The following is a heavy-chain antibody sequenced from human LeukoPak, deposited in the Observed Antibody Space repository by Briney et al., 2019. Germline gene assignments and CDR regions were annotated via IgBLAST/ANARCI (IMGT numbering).Heavy chain of an antibody. CDR3: ARDRRLVVPAAIRAFDY. D-gene: IGHD2-2*02. J-gene: IGHJ4*02. V-gene: IGHV3-21*01. Sequence: GGSLRLSCAASGFTFSSYSMNWVRQAPGKGLEWVSSISSSSSYIYYADSVKGRFTISRDNAKNSLYLQMNSLRAEDTAVYYCARDRRLVVPAAIRAFDYWGQGTLVTVSS. CDR2: ISSSSSYI. CDR1: GFTFSSYS.